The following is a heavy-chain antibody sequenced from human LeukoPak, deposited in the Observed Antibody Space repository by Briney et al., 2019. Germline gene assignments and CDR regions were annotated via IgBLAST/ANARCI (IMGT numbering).Heavy chain of an antibody. D-gene: IGHD4-17*01. V-gene: IGHV4-34*01. CDR1: GGSFSGYY. Sequence: SETLSLTCAVYGGSFSGYYWSWIRQPPGKGLEWIGEINHSGSTNYNPSLKSRVTISVDTSKNQFSLKLSSVTAADTAVYYCASGYARFDPWGQGTLVTVSS. CDR3: ASGYARFDP. CDR2: INHSGST. J-gene: IGHJ5*02.